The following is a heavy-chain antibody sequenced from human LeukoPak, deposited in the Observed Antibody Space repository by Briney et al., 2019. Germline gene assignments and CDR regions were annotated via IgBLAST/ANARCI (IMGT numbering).Heavy chain of an antibody. D-gene: IGHD6-19*01. Sequence: SQTLSLTCAISGDSVSSNSAAWSWIRQSPSRGLEWLGRTYYRSKWYNDYAVSVKSRITINPDTSKNQFSLKLSSVTAADTAVYYCARLRLSSSGWSPNYYYYYYMDVWGKGTTVTISS. CDR3: ARLRLSSSGWSPNYYYYYYMDV. J-gene: IGHJ6*03. V-gene: IGHV6-1*01. CDR2: TYYRSKWYN. CDR1: GDSVSSNSAA.